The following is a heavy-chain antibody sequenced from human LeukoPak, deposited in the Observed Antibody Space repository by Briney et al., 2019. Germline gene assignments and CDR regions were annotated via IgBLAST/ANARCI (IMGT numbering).Heavy chain of an antibody. D-gene: IGHD3-10*01. CDR3: ARVLDYYGSGSRDFDY. Sequence: PSETLSRTCTVSGYTISTGYYWGWIRQPPGKGLEWIGSIYHSGSTFYNPSLNSRLTMSVDTSKNSFSLKLSSVTAADTAVYYCARVLDYYGSGSRDFDYWGQGTLVTVSS. CDR2: IYHSGST. V-gene: IGHV4-38-2*02. J-gene: IGHJ4*02. CDR1: GYTISTGYY.